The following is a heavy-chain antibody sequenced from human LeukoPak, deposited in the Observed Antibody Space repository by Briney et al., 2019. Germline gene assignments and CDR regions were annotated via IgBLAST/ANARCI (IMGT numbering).Heavy chain of an antibody. D-gene: IGHD3-10*01. CDR3: AREEYGSGVLDAFDI. V-gene: IGHV4-38-2*02. J-gene: IGHJ3*02. CDR1: GYSISSGYF. CDR2: FYHSGIT. Sequence: SETLSLTCTVSGYSISSGYFWGWIRQPPGKGLEWIGSFYHSGITYYNPSLKSRVTVSVEMSKNQFSLRLSSVTAADTAVYYCAREEYGSGVLDAFDIWGQGTMVTVSS.